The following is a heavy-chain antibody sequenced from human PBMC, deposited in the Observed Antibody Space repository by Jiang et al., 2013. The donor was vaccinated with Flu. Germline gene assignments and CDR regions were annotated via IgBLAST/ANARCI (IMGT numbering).Heavy chain of an antibody. Sequence: QLVESGGGLVQPGGSLRLSCAASGFTFSSYEMNWVRQAPGKGLEWVSYISSSGSTIYYADSVKGRFTISRDNAKNSLYLQMNSLRAEDTAVYYCARDLPHNWNYGHYYYGMDVWGKGTTVTVSS. V-gene: IGHV3-48*03. CDR3: ARDLPHNWNYGHYYYGMDV. CDR1: GFTFSSYE. CDR2: ISSSGSTI. J-gene: IGHJ6*04. D-gene: IGHD1-7*01.